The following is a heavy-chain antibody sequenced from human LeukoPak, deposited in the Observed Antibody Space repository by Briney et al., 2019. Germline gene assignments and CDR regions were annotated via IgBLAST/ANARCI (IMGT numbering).Heavy chain of an antibody. CDR1: GYTFTSYD. Sequence: ASVKVSCKASGYTFTSYDINWVRQATGQGLEWMGWMNPNSGNTGCAQKFQGRVTMTRNTSISTAYMELSSLRSEDTAVYYCAREILDRYCRSTSCRRYYYYYYMDVWGKGTTVTVSS. CDR3: AREILDRYCRSTSCRRYYYYYYMDV. V-gene: IGHV1-8*01. CDR2: MNPNSGNT. J-gene: IGHJ6*03. D-gene: IGHD2-2*01.